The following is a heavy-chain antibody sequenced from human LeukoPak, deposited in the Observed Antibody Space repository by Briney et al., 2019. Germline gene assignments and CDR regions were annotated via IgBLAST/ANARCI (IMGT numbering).Heavy chain of an antibody. CDR1: GGSFSGYY. D-gene: IGHD3-9*01. J-gene: IGHJ5*02. Sequence: PSETLSLTCAVYGGSFSGYYWSWIRQPPGKGLEWIGEINHSGSTNYNPSLKSRVTISVDTSKNQFSLKLSSVTAADTAVYYCARGRPDYDILTGYYSQENWFDPWGQGTLVTVSS. CDR2: INHSGST. V-gene: IGHV4-34*01. CDR3: ARGRPDYDILTGYYSQENWFDP.